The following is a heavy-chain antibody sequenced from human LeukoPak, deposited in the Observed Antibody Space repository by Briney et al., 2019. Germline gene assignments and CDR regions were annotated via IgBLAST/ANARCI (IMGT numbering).Heavy chain of an antibody. Sequence: SQTLSLTCAISGDTVSSNSAAWNWIRQSPSRGLEWLGRTYYRPKWSNDYAVSVKSRITINPDTSKNQFSLQLKSVTPEDTAVYYCARVAGDQVDYWGQGTLVTVSS. CDR2: TYYRPKWSN. J-gene: IGHJ4*02. D-gene: IGHD6-13*01. V-gene: IGHV6-1*01. CDR3: ARVAGDQVDY. CDR1: GDTVSSNSAA.